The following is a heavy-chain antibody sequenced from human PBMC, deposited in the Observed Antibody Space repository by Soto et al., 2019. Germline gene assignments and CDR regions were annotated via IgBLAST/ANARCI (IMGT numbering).Heavy chain of an antibody. J-gene: IGHJ4*02. D-gene: IGHD5-18*01. CDR1: GFTFSRYW. V-gene: IGHV3-7*03. CDR2: IKQDGSEK. CDR3: ARARQLWLLGFDY. Sequence: EVQLVESGGGLVQPGGSLRLSCAASGFTFSRYWMSWVRQAPGKGLEWVANIKQDGSEKYYVDSVKGRFTISRDNAKNSLYLQMNSLRAEDTAVYYCARARQLWLLGFDYWGQGTLVTVSS.